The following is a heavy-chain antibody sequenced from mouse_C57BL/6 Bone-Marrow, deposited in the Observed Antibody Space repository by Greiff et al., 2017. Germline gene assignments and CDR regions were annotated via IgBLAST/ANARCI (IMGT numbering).Heavy chain of an antibody. V-gene: IGHV1-81*01. CDR3: ARGLYGNDWFAY. CDR1: GYTFTSYG. D-gene: IGHD2-10*02. CDR2: IYPRSGNT. J-gene: IGHJ3*01. Sequence: QVQLKESGAELARPGASVKLSCKASGYTFTSYGISWVKQRTGQGLEWIGEIYPRSGNTYYNEKFKGKATLTADKSSSTAYMELRSLTSEDSAVYFCARGLYGNDWFAYWGQGTLVTVSA.